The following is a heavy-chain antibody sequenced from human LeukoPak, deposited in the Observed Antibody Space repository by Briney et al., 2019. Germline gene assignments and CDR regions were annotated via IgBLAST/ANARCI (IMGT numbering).Heavy chain of an antibody. CDR3: ANSHKGAPGVL. D-gene: IGHD4/OR15-4a*01. V-gene: IGHV3-23*01. Sequence: GGSLRLSCAASRIIFSNYNMSWVRHAPGKGLECVAIISGDGGTTYSADSVKGRFTISRDNSQNTVYLQMTSLRADDTAVYYCANSHKGAPGVLWGQGTLVTVSS. J-gene: IGHJ4*02. CDR1: RIIFSNYN. CDR2: ISGDGGTT.